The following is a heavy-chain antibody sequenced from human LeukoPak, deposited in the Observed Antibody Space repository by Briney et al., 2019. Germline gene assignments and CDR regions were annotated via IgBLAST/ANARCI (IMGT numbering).Heavy chain of an antibody. J-gene: IGHJ6*03. CDR2: ISGSGGST. CDR1: GFTFSNYA. Sequence: GGSLRLSCAASGFTFSNYAMGWVRQAPGKGLEWVSAISGSGGSTYYADSVKGRFTISRDNSKNTLYLQMNSLRAEDTAVYYCAKDTSAYFWNDYTDVWGKGTTVTVSS. V-gene: IGHV3-23*01. D-gene: IGHD3-3*01. CDR3: AKDTSAYFWNDYTDV.